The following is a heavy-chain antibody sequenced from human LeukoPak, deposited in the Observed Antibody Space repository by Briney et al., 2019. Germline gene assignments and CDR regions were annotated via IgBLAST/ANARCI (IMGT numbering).Heavy chain of an antibody. CDR3: ARTGSSGIDP. Sequence: SETLSLTCTVSGGSTSSGSYYWSWIRQPAGKGLEWIGRIYSSGITNYNPSLKSRVTISVDTSKNQFSLKLGSVTAADTAVYYCARTGSSGIDPWGQGTLVTVSS. J-gene: IGHJ5*02. V-gene: IGHV4-61*02. CDR1: GGSTSSGSYY. CDR2: IYSSGIT. D-gene: IGHD3-10*01.